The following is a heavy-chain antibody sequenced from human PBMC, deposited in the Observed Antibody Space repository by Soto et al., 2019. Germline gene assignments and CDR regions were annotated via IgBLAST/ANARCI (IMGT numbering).Heavy chain of an antibody. D-gene: IGHD3-3*01. Sequence: SETLSLTCAVYGGSFSGYYWSWIRQPPGKGLEWIGEINHSGSTNYNPSLKSRVTISVDTSKNQFSLKLSSVTAADTAVYYCARTRTYDFWSGYIRSGYYFDYWGQGTLVTVSS. CDR1: GGSFSGYY. J-gene: IGHJ4*02. CDR3: ARTRTYDFWSGYIRSGYYFDY. V-gene: IGHV4-34*01. CDR2: INHSGST.